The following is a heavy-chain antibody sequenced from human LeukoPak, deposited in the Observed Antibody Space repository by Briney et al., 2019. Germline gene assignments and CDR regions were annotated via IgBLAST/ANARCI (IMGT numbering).Heavy chain of an antibody. Sequence: SETLSLTCTVSGYSISSGFYWGWIRQPPGKGLEWIGSIYHRGSTYYNPSLKSRVTISLDTSKNQFSLKLSSVTAADTAVYYCARDAYYYGSGSRGRFDYWGQGTLVTVSS. D-gene: IGHD3-10*01. J-gene: IGHJ4*02. CDR1: GYSISSGFY. CDR2: IYHRGST. CDR3: ARDAYYYGSGSRGRFDY. V-gene: IGHV4-38-2*02.